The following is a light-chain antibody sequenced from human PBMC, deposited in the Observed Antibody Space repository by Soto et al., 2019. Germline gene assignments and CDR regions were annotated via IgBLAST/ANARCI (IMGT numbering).Light chain of an antibody. CDR3: QSYDSSLSGSKV. CDR1: SSNIGAGYD. V-gene: IGLV1-40*01. J-gene: IGLJ2*01. CDR2: GNS. Sequence: QSVLTQPPSVSGAPGQMVTISCTGSSSNIGAGYDVHWYQQLPGTAPKLLIYGNSNRHSGVHDRFSGSKSGTSASLAITGLQAEDEADYYCQSYDSSLSGSKVFGGGTKLTV.